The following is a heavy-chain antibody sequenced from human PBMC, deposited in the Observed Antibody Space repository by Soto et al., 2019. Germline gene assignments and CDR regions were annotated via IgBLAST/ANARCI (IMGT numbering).Heavy chain of an antibody. CDR1: GYTFIGYY. J-gene: IGHJ3*02. Sequence: QVQLVQSGAEVKKPGASVKVSCKASGYTFIGYYIHWVRQAPGQGLEWMGWINPNIGATNYAQKFQGWVTMTRDTSINTAYMVLSRLKSDDTAVYFCARELMKGGDDDAFDIWGQGTMVTVSS. CDR2: INPNIGAT. CDR3: ARELMKGGDDDAFDI. D-gene: IGHD3-16*01. V-gene: IGHV1-2*04.